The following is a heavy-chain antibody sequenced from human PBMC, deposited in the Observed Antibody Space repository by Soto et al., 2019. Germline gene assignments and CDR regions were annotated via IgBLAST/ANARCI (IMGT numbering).Heavy chain of an antibody. J-gene: IGHJ4*02. V-gene: IGHV4-34*01. CDR2: INHSVST. Sequence: QVQLQQWGAGLLKPSETLSLTCAVYGGSFSGYYWSWIRQPPGKGLEWIGEINHSVSTNYNPSLKSRVTISVDTSKNQFSLKLSSVTAADTAVYYCARGVSDYVWGSYRPPDYWGQGTLVTVSS. CDR1: GGSFSGYY. D-gene: IGHD3-16*02. CDR3: ARGVSDYVWGSYRPPDY.